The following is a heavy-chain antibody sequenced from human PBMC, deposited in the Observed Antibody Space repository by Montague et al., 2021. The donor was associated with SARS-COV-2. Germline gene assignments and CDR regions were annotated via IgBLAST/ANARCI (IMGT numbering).Heavy chain of an antibody. Sequence: CAISGDSVSSNSATWNWVRQSPSRGLEWLGRTHYRSKWYNDYAVSVRGRVTINPDTSKNQLSLQLNSVTPEDTATYYCTSGREGNYNVMDVWGQGTTVTVSS. CDR2: THYRSKWYN. J-gene: IGHJ6*02. V-gene: IGHV6-1*01. CDR1: GDSVSSNSAT. D-gene: IGHD1-1*01. CDR3: TSGREGNYNVMDV.